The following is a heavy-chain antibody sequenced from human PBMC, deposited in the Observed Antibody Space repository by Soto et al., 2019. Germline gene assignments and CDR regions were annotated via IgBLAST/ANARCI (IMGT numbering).Heavy chain of an antibody. CDR2: MSGSSSTT. CDR1: GLTFSNYA. Sequence: GSLRLSWATSGLTFSNYAMSWVRHAPGGGLEWVSSMSGSSSTTYYADSVRGRFTISRDRSKNTLYLQMSSLRAEDTALYYCAKNQERELPRVIDFWGQGTLVTVSS. CDR3: AKNQERELPRVIDF. V-gene: IGHV3-23*01. J-gene: IGHJ4*02. D-gene: IGHD1-7*01.